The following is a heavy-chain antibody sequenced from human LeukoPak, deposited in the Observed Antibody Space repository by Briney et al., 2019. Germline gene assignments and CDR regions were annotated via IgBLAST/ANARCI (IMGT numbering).Heavy chain of an antibody. D-gene: IGHD3-10*01. Sequence: GGSLRLSCAASGFTFSDYWIHWVRQAPGKGLVWVSRINTDGSITNYADSVKGRFSISRDIAKNTLYLQMSSLRAEDTAVYYCARDRGPRTGFMVREAYDYWGQGTLVTVSS. CDR2: INTDGSIT. CDR1: GFTFSDYW. V-gene: IGHV3-74*01. CDR3: ARDRGPRTGFMVREAYDY. J-gene: IGHJ4*02.